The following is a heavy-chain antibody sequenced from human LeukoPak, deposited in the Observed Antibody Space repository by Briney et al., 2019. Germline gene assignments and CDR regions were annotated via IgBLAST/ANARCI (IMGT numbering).Heavy chain of an antibody. Sequence: GGSLRLSCAASGFTFSSYAMSWVRQAPGKGLEWVSAISGSGGSTYYADSVKGRFTISRDNSKNTLYLQMNSLRAEDTAVYYCAKPVRFAMVRGVMNWFDPWGQGTLVTVSS. CDR1: GFTFSSYA. CDR2: ISGSGGST. J-gene: IGHJ5*02. V-gene: IGHV3-23*01. D-gene: IGHD3-10*01. CDR3: AKPVRFAMVRGVMNWFDP.